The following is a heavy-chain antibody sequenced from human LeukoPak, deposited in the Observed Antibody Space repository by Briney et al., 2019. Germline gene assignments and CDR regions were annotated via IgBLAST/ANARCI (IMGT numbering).Heavy chain of an antibody. D-gene: IGHD3-22*01. CDR1: GFTFSSYD. CDR3: ASYYYDSSGYLDY. J-gene: IGHJ4*02. Sequence: GGSLRLSCAASGFTFSSYDMHWVRQAPGKGLEWVAVISYDGSNKYYADSVKGRFTISRDNSKNTLYLQMNSLRAEDTAVYYCASYYYDSSGYLDYWGQGTLVTVSS. CDR2: ISYDGSNK. V-gene: IGHV3-30-3*01.